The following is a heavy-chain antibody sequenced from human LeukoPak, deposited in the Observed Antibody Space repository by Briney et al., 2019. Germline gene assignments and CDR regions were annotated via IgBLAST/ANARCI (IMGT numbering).Heavy chain of an antibody. CDR2: IRSKANSYAT. J-gene: IGHJ3*02. CDR3: TRINPSTWSYSDALDI. Sequence: PGGSLRLSCAASGFTFSGSAMQWVRQASGKGLEWVGRIRSKANSYATAYAASVKGRFTISRDDSRNTAYLQMDSLKTEDTAVYYCTRINPSTWSYSDALDIWGQGTMVTVSS. D-gene: IGHD1-26*01. CDR1: GFTFSGSA. V-gene: IGHV3-73*01.